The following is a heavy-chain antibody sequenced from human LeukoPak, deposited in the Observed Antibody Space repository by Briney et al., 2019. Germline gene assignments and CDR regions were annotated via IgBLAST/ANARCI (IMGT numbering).Heavy chain of an antibody. CDR1: GYTFTSNY. CDR2: IYPRDGST. J-gene: IGHJ4*02. Sequence: ASVKVSCKASGYTFTSNYIHWVRQAPGQGLEWMGMIYPRDGSTSYAQKFQGRVTVTRDTSTSTVHMELRSLRSDDTAVYYCARDPCSSTSCYLDYWGQGTLVTVSS. CDR3: ARDPCSSTSCYLDY. V-gene: IGHV1-46*01. D-gene: IGHD2-2*01.